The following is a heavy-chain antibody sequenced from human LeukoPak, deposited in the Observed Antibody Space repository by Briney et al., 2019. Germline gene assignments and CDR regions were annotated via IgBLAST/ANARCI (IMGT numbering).Heavy chain of an antibody. CDR1: GFTFSNAW. CDR3: TTVKY. CDR2: IKSKTDGGTT. V-gene: IGHV3-15*01. Sequence: GGSLRLSCAASGFTFSNAWMSWVRQAPGKGLEWAGRIKSKTDGGTTDYAAPVKGRFTISRDDSKNTLYLQMNSLKTEDTAVYYCTTVKYWGQGTLVTVSS. J-gene: IGHJ4*02.